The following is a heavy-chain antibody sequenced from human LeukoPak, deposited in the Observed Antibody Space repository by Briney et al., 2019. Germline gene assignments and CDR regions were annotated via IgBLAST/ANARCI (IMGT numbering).Heavy chain of an antibody. V-gene: IGHV1-69*05. CDR3: ARVSLPGSGWSEDY. D-gene: IGHD6-19*01. J-gene: IGHJ4*02. CDR1: GGTFSSYA. Sequence: ASVKVSCKASGGTFSSYAISWVRQAPGQGLEWMGGIIPIFGTANYAQKFQGRVTITTDESTSTAYMELRSLRSDDTAVYYCARVSLPGSGWSEDYWGQGTLVTVSS. CDR2: IIPIFGTA.